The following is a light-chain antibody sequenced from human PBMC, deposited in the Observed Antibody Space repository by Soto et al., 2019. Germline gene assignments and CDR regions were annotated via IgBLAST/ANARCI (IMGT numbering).Light chain of an antibody. CDR3: SSYTSSSTL. CDR2: EVS. Sequence: QSALTQAASVSGSPGQSITISCTGTSSDVGSYNYVSWYQQHPGKAPKLMIYEVSDRPSGISSRFSGSKSGNTASLTISGLQTEDEADYYCSSYTSSSTLFGTGTKVTV. V-gene: IGLV2-14*01. CDR1: SSDVGSYNY. J-gene: IGLJ1*01.